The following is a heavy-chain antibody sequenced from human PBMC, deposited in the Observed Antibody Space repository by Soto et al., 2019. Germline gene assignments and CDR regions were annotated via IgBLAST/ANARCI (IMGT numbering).Heavy chain of an antibody. V-gene: IGHV2-5*01. CDR3: AYRRVAVGLNY. CDR1: GLSLSTSGVG. J-gene: IGHJ4*02. Sequence: QITLKESGPTLVKPTQTLTLTCTFSGLSLSTSGVGVGWIRQPPGKALEWLAVIHWNDDNHYSPSLTSRLTITKDTSKNPVVLTMTNMDPVDTATYYCAYRRVAVGLNYWGQGTLVTVSS. CDR2: IHWNDDN. D-gene: IGHD6-19*01.